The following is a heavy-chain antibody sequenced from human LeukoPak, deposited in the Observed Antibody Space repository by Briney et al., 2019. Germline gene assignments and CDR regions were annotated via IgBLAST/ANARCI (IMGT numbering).Heavy chain of an antibody. V-gene: IGHV3-48*02. D-gene: IGHD5-18*01. CDR3: ARDRRGYNYGPSDY. Sequence: HPGGSLRLSCAASGFTFSADSMNWVRQAPGKGLEWVSYISSSGSNIDYADSVKGRFTISRDNAKNSLYLQMNSLRDGDTAVYSCARDRRGYNYGPSDYWGQGTLVTVSS. J-gene: IGHJ4*02. CDR1: GFTFSADS. CDR2: ISSSGSNI.